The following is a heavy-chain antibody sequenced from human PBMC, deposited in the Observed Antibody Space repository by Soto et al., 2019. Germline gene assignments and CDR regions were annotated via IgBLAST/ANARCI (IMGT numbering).Heavy chain of an antibody. V-gene: IGHV1-3*01. CDR3: ARGGGRHSPFDY. D-gene: IGHD2-15*01. J-gene: IGHJ4*02. Sequence: SDIDSCKTSAYSFTGCAMHSVRQAPGQRLEWMGWINAGNGNTKYSQKFQGRVTITRDTSASTAYMELSSLRSEDTAVYYCARGGGRHSPFDYWGQGTLVTVSS. CDR2: INAGNGNT. CDR1: AYSFTGCA.